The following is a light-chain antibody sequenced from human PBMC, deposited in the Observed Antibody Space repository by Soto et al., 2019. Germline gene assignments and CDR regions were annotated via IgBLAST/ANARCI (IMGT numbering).Light chain of an antibody. J-gene: IGLJ1*01. CDR3: QSYDTSLSANV. V-gene: IGLV1-40*01. Sequence: QSVLTQPPSVSGAPGQRVTISCTGSSSNFGAGYDVHWYQQLPGTAPKVLIYGNTNRPSGVPYRFSGSQSGTSASLAITGLQAEDEADYYCQSYDTSLSANVFGTGTKLTVL. CDR2: GNT. CDR1: SSNFGAGYD.